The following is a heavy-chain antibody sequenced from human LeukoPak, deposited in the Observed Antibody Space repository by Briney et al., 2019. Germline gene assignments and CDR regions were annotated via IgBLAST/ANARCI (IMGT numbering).Heavy chain of an antibody. J-gene: IGHJ3*02. D-gene: IGHD3-16*01. Sequence: SETLSLTCAVSGGSISGYYWSWIRQSPDKGLEWIGYIYYSGSTNYNPSLQSRVTISVDTSKNQFSLKITSVTAEDTAVYYCPRTGDGDAFDIWGQGSMVTVSS. CDR1: GGSISGYY. V-gene: IGHV4-59*01. CDR2: IYYSGST. CDR3: PRTGDGDAFDI.